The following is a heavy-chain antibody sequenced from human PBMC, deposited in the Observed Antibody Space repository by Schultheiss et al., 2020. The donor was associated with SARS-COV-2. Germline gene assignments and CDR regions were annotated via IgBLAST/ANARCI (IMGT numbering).Heavy chain of an antibody. D-gene: IGHD2-2*02. CDR1: GYTFTSYD. Sequence: ASVKVSCKASGYTFTSYDINWVRQATGQGLEWMGWMNPNSGNTGYAQKLQGRVTMTTDTSTSTAYMELRSLRSDDTAVYYCAREVPAAIIYYGMDVWGQGTTVTVSS. CDR3: AREVPAAIIYYGMDV. CDR2: MNPNSGNT. V-gene: IGHV1-8*01. J-gene: IGHJ6*02.